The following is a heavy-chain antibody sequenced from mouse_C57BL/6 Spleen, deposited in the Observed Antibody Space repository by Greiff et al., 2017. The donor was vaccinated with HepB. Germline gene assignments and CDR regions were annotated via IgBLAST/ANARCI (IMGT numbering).Heavy chain of an antibody. J-gene: IGHJ1*03. CDR3: ARAFYDGYWYFDV. CDR2: IDPSDSYT. CDR1: GYTFTSYW. D-gene: IGHD2-3*01. V-gene: IGHV1-69*01. Sequence: QVQLQQPGAELVMPGASVKLSCKASGYTFTSYWMHWVKQRPGQGLEWIGEIDPSDSYTNYNQKFKGKSTLTVDKSSSTAYMQLSSLTSEDSAVYYCARAFYDGYWYFDVWGTGTTVTVS.